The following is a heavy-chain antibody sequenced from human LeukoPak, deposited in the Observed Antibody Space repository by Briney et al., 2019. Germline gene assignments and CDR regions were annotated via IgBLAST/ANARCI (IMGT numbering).Heavy chain of an antibody. J-gene: IGHJ4*02. CDR2: IYYSGST. CDR3: ARLGIAAAAYFDY. Sequence: SETLSLTCTVSGGSISSYLCSWIRQPPGKGLEWIGYIYYSGSTNYNPSLKSRVTILVDTSKNQFSLKVSSVTAADTAVFYCARLGIAAAAYFDYWGQGNLVTVSS. CDR1: GGSISSYL. D-gene: IGHD6-13*01. V-gene: IGHV4-59*01.